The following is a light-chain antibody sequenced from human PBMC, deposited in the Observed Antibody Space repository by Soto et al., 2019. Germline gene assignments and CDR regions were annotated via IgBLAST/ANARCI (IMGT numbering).Light chain of an antibody. CDR1: QSISSTY. J-gene: IGKJ2*01. CDR3: QQYGSSPPKYT. Sequence: EIVLTQSPGTLSLSPGERATLSCRTSQSISSTYLAWYQQRPGQAPRLLIYATSSRATDIPDRFSGSGSGTYFTLTISRLEPEDFAVYYCQQYGSSPPKYTFGQGTKLEIK. V-gene: IGKV3-20*01. CDR2: ATS.